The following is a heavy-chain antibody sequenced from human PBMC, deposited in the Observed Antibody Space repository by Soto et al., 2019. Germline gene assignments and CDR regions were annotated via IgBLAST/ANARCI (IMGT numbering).Heavy chain of an antibody. CDR2: IYPSDSDT. CDR1: GYTFTIYW. CDR3: ARPANTVADHFDL. J-gene: IGHJ4*02. V-gene: IGHV5-51*01. D-gene: IGHD4-17*01. Sequence: GESLKISCQVSGYTFTIYWIGWVRQMPGKGLEWMGIIYPSDSDTRYSPSFQGQVTISADQSINTAYLQWDSLKASDTAIYYCARPANTVADHFDLWGQGXPVTVHS.